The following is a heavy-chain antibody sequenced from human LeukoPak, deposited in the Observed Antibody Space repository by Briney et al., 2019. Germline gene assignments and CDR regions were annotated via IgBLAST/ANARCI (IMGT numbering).Heavy chain of an antibody. V-gene: IGHV3-53*01. D-gene: IGHD2-15*01. Sequence: GGSLRLSCAASGFTVSSNYMSWVRQAPGKGLDRVSVIYSGGSTYYADSVKGRFTISRDNSKNTLYLQMNSLRAEDTAVYYCARGYCSGGSCSYFDYWGQGTLVTVSS. J-gene: IGHJ4*02. CDR2: IYSGGST. CDR3: ARGYCSGGSCSYFDY. CDR1: GFTVSSNY.